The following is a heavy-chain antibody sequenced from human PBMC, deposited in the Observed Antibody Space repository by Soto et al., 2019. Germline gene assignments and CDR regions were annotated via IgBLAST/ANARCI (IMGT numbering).Heavy chain of an antibody. CDR2: ISGSASP. V-gene: IGHV4-59*02. Sequence: QVQLLESGPGLVKPSETLSLTCTVSNGSVNGYYWSWIRQPPGKGLEWIGYISGSASPYYNPSLNSRVPMSLDTSKNPFFPNLRSVTSADTGIYYCARDPETSSTWYFDVWGQGILAIVSS. CDR3: ARDPETSSTWYFDV. CDR1: NGSVNGYY. J-gene: IGHJ4*02. D-gene: IGHD6-13*01.